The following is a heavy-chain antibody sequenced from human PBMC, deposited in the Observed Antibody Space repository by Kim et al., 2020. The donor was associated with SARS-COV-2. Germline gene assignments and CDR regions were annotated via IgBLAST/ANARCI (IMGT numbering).Heavy chain of an antibody. D-gene: IGHD3-22*01. CDR3: AREEEGSMIVVVITPGAFDI. Sequence: GGSLRLSCAASGFTFSSYSMNWVRQAPGKGLEWVSSISSSSSYIYYADSVKGRFTISRDNAKNSLYLQMNSLRAEDTAVYYCAREEEGSMIVVVITPGAFDICGQGTLVTVSS. CDR1: GFTFSSYS. V-gene: IGHV3-21*01. CDR2: ISSSSSYI. J-gene: IGHJ3*02.